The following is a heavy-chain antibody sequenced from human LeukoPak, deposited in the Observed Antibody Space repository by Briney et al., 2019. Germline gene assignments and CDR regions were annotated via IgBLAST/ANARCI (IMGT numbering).Heavy chain of an antibody. CDR3: AKDDSGSSNLRFYNYYMDV. CDR1: GFTFSSYG. D-gene: IGHD2-2*01. J-gene: IGHJ6*03. V-gene: IGHV3-30*02. CDR2: IRYDSSNK. Sequence: GRSLRLSCAASGFTFSSYGMHWVRQAPGKGLEWVSFIRYDSSNKYYVDSVTGRFTISRDNSKNTVYLEMNSLVPEDTAVYYCAKDDSGSSNLRFYNYYMDVWGKGTTVIVSS.